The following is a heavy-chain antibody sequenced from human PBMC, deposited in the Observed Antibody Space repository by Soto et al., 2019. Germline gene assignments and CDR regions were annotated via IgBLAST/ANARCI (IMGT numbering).Heavy chain of an antibody. J-gene: IGHJ6*02. V-gene: IGHV3-33*01. D-gene: IGHD2-21*01. CDR2: IWYDGSNK. Sequence: QVQLVESGGGVVQPGRSLRLSCAASGFTFSSYGMHLVRQAPGKGLEWVAVIWYDGSNKYYADSVKGRFTISRDNSKKTLYLQMNSLRAEDTAVYYCARVLRTAHCAGDCYYGMDVWGQGTMVTVSS. CDR3: ARVLRTAHCAGDCYYGMDV. CDR1: GFTFSSYG.